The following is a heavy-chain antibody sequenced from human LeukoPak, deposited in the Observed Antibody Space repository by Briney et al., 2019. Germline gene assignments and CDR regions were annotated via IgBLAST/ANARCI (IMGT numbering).Heavy chain of an antibody. J-gene: IGHJ1*01. CDR3: ASDPALYGDSEGSGH. CDR2: IIPIFGTA. Sequence: GSSVKVSCKASGGTFSSYAISWVRQAPGQGLEWMGGIIPIFGTANYAQKFQGRVTITTDESTSTAYMELSSLRSEDTAVYYCASDPALYGDSEGSGHWGQGTLVTVSS. D-gene: IGHD4-17*01. CDR1: GGTFSSYA. V-gene: IGHV1-69*05.